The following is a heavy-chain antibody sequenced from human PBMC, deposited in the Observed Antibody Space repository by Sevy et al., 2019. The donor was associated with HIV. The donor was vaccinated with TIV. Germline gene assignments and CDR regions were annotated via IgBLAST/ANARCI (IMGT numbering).Heavy chain of an antibody. J-gene: IGHJ6*02. Sequence: ASVKVSCKASGYTFTSYAMNWVRQAPGQGLEWMGWINTNTGNPTYAQGFTGRFVFSLDTSVSTAYLQISSLKAEDTAVYYCARGGDKDDCSGGSCCDIDYYYYGMDVWGQGTTVTVSS. CDR3: ARGGDKDDCSGGSCCDIDYYYYGMDV. D-gene: IGHD2-15*01. CDR1: GYTFTSYA. CDR2: INTNTGNP. V-gene: IGHV7-4-1*02.